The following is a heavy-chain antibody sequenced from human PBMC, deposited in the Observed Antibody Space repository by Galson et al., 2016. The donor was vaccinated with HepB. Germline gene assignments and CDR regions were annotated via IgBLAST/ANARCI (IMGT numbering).Heavy chain of an antibody. V-gene: IGHV3-15*07. D-gene: IGHD3-3*01. Sequence: SLRLSCAASGFTFSNAWMNWVRQAPGKGLEWVGRIKSKTDGGTIDYAAPVKGRFTISRDDSKNTLYLQMNNLKTEDTAVYYCTTGQWGYDFWGGHSGCWGQRTLVTVSS. CDR2: IKSKTDGGTI. J-gene: IGHJ4*02. CDR3: TTGQWGYDFWGGHSGC. CDR1: GFTFSNAW.